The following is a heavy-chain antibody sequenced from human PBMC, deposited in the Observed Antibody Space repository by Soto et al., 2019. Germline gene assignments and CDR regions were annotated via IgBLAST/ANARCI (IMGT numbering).Heavy chain of an antibody. CDR1: GLTFSSYS. Sequence: LRLSFAASGLTFSSYSMNWVRQAPGKGLEWVSYISSSSSTIYYADSVKGRFTISRDNAKNSLYLQMNSLRDEDTAVYYCAGYYDFWSGPLSVWGQGATVTVSS. CDR3: AGYYDFWSGPLSV. CDR2: ISSSSSTI. J-gene: IGHJ6*02. V-gene: IGHV3-48*02. D-gene: IGHD3-3*01.